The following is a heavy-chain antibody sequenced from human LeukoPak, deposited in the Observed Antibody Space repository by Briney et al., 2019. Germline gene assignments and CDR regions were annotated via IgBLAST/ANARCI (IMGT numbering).Heavy chain of an antibody. Sequence: PGGSLKLSCAASGFTFSDYSMNWVRQAPGKGLEWVSYISSSSSTIYYADSVKGRFTISRDNAKNSLYLQMNSLRAEDTAVYYCARDGFVVVAASGYYYYMDVWGKGTTVTVSS. J-gene: IGHJ6*03. CDR1: GFTFSDYS. CDR2: ISSSSSTI. V-gene: IGHV3-48*04. CDR3: ARDGFVVVAASGYYYYMDV. D-gene: IGHD2-15*01.